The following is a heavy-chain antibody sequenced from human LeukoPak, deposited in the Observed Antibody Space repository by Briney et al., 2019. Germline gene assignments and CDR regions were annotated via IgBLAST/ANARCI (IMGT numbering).Heavy chain of an antibody. CDR3: ARLWMGMIVSWFDP. CDR2: IYTSGST. Sequence: RTSETLSLTCTVSGGSISSYYWSWIRQPAGKGLEWIGRIYTSGSTNYNPSLKSRVTISVDTSKNQFSLKLSSVTAADTAVYYCARLWMGMIVSWFDPWGQGTLVTVSS. J-gene: IGHJ5*02. D-gene: IGHD3-22*01. CDR1: GGSISSYY. V-gene: IGHV4-4*07.